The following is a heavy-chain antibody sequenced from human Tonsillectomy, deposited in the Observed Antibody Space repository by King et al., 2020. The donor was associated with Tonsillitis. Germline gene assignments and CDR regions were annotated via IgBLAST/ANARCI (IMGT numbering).Heavy chain of an antibody. Sequence: QLVQSGAEVKKPGASVKVSCKVTGDSLSDLSIHWVRQAPGKGLEWMGGYEPDAGKHGETVYAQNFQGRVTMTSDTSKDTAYMEVTSLRFEDSAMYYCTTDRDNMCGFDVWGLGTMVTVSS. J-gene: IGHJ3*01. CDR3: TTDRDNMCGFDV. V-gene: IGHV1-24*01. D-gene: IGHD1-1*01. CDR2: YEPDAGKHGET. CDR1: GDSLSDLS.